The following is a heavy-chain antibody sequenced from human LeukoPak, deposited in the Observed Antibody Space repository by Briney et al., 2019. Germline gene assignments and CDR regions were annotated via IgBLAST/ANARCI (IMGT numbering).Heavy chain of an antibody. CDR1: GGSISSYY. V-gene: IGHV4-59*08. D-gene: IGHD4-23*01. CDR3: AKLDYGGNQRVFDY. J-gene: IGHJ4*02. CDR2: IYYSGST. Sequence: TPSETLSLTCTVSGGSISSYYWSWIRQPPGKGLEWIGYIYYSGSTNYNPSLKSQVTLSVDTSKNQFSLKLSSVTAADTAVYYCAKLDYGGNQRVFDYWGQGTLVTVSS.